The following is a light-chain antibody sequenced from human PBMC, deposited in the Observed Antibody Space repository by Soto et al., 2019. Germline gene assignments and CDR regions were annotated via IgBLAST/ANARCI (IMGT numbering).Light chain of an antibody. V-gene: IGKV1-39*01. CDR1: QPITKF. CDR3: QQSYSVPLT. J-gene: IGKJ4*01. Sequence: DIQMTQSPSSLSASVGDRVTITCRASQPITKFLNWFQHKPGEAPKRLIYGASILQDGVPSRFSGSGSGTDYTLTISGLRTEDFATYFCQQSYSVPLTFGGGTKVEI. CDR2: GAS.